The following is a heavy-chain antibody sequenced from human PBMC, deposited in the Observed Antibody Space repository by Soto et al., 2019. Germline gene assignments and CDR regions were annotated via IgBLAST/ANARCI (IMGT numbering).Heavy chain of an antibody. J-gene: IGHJ3*02. CDR1: GFSVNSGY. D-gene: IGHD2-21*02. CDR2: IYRGGTT. V-gene: IGHV3-53*01. CDR3: ARANDFTAFDI. Sequence: EVQLVESGGDLVQPGGSLRLSCVASGFSVNSGYMNWVRQAPGKGPQWVSVIYRGGTTYQPDAVKGRFTISRDDSKNALYLQMNMLRSEDTAVYYCARANDFTAFDIWGPGTMVTVSS.